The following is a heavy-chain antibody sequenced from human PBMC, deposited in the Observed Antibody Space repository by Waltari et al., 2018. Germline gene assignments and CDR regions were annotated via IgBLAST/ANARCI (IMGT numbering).Heavy chain of an antibody. D-gene: IGHD1-1*01. CDR2: ISYDGSNE. CDR1: GFNFTFFG. Sequence: QVHLVESGGGVVQQGGSLRLSCAAPGFNFTFFGMHWVRQAPGKGLEWVSFISYDGSNENYADSVKGRFTMSRDNSKKMLYVQMNNLRAEDSAVYYCVKGNEIDYWGQGTLVTVSS. V-gene: IGHV3-30*02. J-gene: IGHJ4*02. CDR3: VKGNEIDY.